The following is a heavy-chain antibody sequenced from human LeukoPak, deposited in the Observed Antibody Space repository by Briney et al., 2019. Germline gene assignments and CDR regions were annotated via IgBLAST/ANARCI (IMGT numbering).Heavy chain of an antibody. Sequence: GGSPRLSCAASGFTFSSYAMSWVRQAPGKGLEWVSAISGSGGSTYYADSVKGRFTISRDNSKNTLYLQMNSLRAEDTAVYYCAKGKGLHITIFGVVLSNWGQGTLVTVSS. CDR3: AKGKGLHITIFGVVLSN. J-gene: IGHJ4*02. V-gene: IGHV3-23*01. D-gene: IGHD3-3*01. CDR2: ISGSGGST. CDR1: GFTFSSYA.